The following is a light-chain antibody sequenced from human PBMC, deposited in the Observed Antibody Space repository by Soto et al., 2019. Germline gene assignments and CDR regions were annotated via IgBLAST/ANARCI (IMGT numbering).Light chain of an antibody. Sequence: QSVLTQPASVSGSPGQSITISCTGTSSDVGGYNYVSWYQQHPGKAPKLMIYGVSNRPSGVSIRFSGSKSGNTASLTISGLQAEDEADYYCSSFTTTGTHVFGTGTKLTVL. CDR1: SSDVGGYNY. V-gene: IGLV2-14*01. J-gene: IGLJ1*01. CDR2: GVS. CDR3: SSFTTTGTHV.